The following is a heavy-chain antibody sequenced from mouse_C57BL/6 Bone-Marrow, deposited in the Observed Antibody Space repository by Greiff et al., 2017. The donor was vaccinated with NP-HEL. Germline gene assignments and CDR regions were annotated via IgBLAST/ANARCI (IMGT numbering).Heavy chain of an antibody. CDR1: GYTFTSYG. V-gene: IGHV1-81*01. CDR2: IYPRSGNT. CDR3: PRLRIYEVAY. J-gene: IGHJ3*01. Sequence: QVQLQQSGAELARPGASVKLSCKASGYTFTSYGISWVKQRTGQGLEWIGEIYPRSGNTYYNEKFKGKATLTADKSSSTAYMELRSLTSEDSAVYFCPRLRIYEVAYWGQGTLVTVSA. D-gene: IGHD2-3*01.